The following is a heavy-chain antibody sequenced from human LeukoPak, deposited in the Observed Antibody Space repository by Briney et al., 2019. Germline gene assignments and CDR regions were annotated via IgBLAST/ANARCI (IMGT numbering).Heavy chain of an antibody. CDR1: GDSLSGSSYY. J-gene: IGHJ4*02. CDR2: IYYGGST. V-gene: IGHV4-39*01. D-gene: IGHD5-24*01. CDR3: ASADGYKIDY. Sequence: SETLSLTCTVSGDSLSGSSYYWGWIRQPPGKGLEWIGNIYYGGSTYYNPSLKSRVSISVDTSNNQFSLKVSSVTAADTAVYYCASADGYKIDYWGQGTLVTVSS.